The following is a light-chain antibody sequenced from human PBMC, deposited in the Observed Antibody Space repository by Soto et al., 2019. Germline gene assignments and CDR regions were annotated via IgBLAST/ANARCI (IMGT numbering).Light chain of an antibody. CDR3: LQTNSFPLT. Sequence: DIQMTQSPSSVSASVGDRVIINCRASQDIGMWLAWYQQKPGKAPKLVIYAASRSESGVPSRFSGSGSGTDFTLTISSLQPEDFATYYCLQTNSFPLTFGPGTKVDVK. CDR1: QDIGMW. CDR2: AAS. J-gene: IGKJ3*01. V-gene: IGKV1-12*01.